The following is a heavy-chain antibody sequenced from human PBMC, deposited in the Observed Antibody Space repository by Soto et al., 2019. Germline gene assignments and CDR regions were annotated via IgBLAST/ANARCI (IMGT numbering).Heavy chain of an antibody. V-gene: IGHV4-34*01. CDR1: GGSFSGYY. Sequence: SETLSLTCAVYGGSFSGYYWSWIRQPPGKGLEWIGEINHSGSTNYNPSLKSRVTISVDTSKNQFSLKLSSVTAADTAVYYCARQPDSCSGGSCYSLYYYYYYMDVWGKRTTVTVPS. CDR2: INHSGST. D-gene: IGHD2-15*01. CDR3: ARQPDSCSGGSCYSLYYYYYYMDV. J-gene: IGHJ6*03.